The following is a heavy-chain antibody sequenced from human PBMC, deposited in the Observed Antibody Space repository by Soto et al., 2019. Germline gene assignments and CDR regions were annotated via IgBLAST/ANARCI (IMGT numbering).Heavy chain of an antibody. CDR1: RYTFTSYN. Sequence: ASVKVSCKGARYTFTSYNIYWVRQAPGQGLEWMGWIETSTGDTTYAQKFQGRVTMTRDTSVNIAYMELNNLLSDDTAVYYCARRSSIWLNEIKFDPWRHGTLVTVSS. J-gene: IGHJ5*02. D-gene: IGHD3-22*01. V-gene: IGHV1-2*02. CDR3: ARRSSIWLNEIKFDP. CDR2: IETSTGDT.